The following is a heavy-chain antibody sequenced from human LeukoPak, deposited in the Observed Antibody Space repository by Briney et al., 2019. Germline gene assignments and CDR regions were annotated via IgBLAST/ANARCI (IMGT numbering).Heavy chain of an antibody. D-gene: IGHD6-25*01. V-gene: IGHV1-2*06. CDR3: ARVADGYYFDY. CDR1: GYTFTGYY. CDR2: INPNSGDT. Sequence: GASVKVSCKASGYTFTGYYIHWVRQAPGQGLDWKGRINPNSGDTNYAQKFQGRVTLTSDTSISTAYMELTRLTSDDTAVYHCARVADGYYFDYWGQGTLVTVSS. J-gene: IGHJ4*02.